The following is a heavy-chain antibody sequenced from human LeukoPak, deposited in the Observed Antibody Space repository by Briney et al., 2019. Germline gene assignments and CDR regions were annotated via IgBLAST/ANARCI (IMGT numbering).Heavy chain of an antibody. J-gene: IGHJ4*02. CDR1: GFTFDDYA. V-gene: IGHV3-9*01. CDR3: AKDLKDTAMVFVFDY. Sequence: QAGRSLRLSCAASGFTFDDYAMHWVRQAPGKGLEWVSGISWNSGSIGYADSVKGRFTISRDNAKNSLYLQMNSLRAEDTALYYCAKDLKDTAMVFVFDYWGQGTLVTVSS. CDR2: ISWNSGSI. D-gene: IGHD5-18*01.